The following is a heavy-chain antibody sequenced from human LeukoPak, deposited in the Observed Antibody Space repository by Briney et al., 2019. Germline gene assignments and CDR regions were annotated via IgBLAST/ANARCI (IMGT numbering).Heavy chain of an antibody. J-gene: IGHJ4*02. Sequence: SETLSLTCTVSGGSINSYYWSWIRQPPGKGLEWIGYIYYVGNTNYNPSLKSRVTISIDTSKTHFSLKLSSVTAADTAVYYCARDRGSYCDYWGQGTLVTVSS. CDR2: IYYVGNT. D-gene: IGHD3-10*01. CDR1: GGSINSYY. V-gene: IGHV4-59*01. CDR3: ARDRGSYCDY.